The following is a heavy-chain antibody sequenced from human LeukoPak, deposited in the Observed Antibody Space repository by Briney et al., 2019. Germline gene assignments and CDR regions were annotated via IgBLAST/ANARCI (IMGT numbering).Heavy chain of an antibody. CDR1: GGSISSGGYY. CDR2: IYYSGST. Sequence: SETLSLTCTVSGGSISSGGYYWSWIRQHPGKGLEWIGYIYYSGSTYYNPSLKSRVTISVDTSKNQFSLKLSSVTAADTAVYYCARDWGTYIDYWGQGTLVTVSS. CDR3: ARDWGTYIDY. J-gene: IGHJ4*02. D-gene: IGHD7-27*01. V-gene: IGHV4-31*03.